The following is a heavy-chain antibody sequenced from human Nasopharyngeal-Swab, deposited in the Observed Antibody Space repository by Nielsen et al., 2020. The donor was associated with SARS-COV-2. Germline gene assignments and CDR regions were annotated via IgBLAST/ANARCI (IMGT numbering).Heavy chain of an antibody. D-gene: IGHD1-26*01. CDR3: ARDLPDSVGATYYYMDV. V-gene: IGHV4-59*12. CDR1: GGSISSYY. CDR2: IYYSGST. Sequence: SETLSLTCTVSGGSISSYYWSWIRQPPGKGLEWIGSIYYSGSTYYNPSLKSRVTISVDTSKNQFSLKLSSVTAADTAVYYCARDLPDSVGATYYYMDVWGKGTTVTVSS. J-gene: IGHJ6*03.